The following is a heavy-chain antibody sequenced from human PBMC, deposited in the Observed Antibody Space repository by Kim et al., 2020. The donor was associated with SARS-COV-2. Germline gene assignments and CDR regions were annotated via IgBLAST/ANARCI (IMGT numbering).Heavy chain of an antibody. V-gene: IGHV5-51*01. D-gene: IGHD1-26*01. CDR1: GYSFTNYW. J-gene: IGHJ4*02. CDR3: ATGYSGTWYDF. CDR2: IYPSDSNT. Sequence: GASLKISCKGSGYSFTNYWLGWVRQMPGKGLEWMGIIYPSDSNTRYSPSFQGQVTISSDKSISTAYLQWSSLKASDTAMYYCATGYSGTWYDFWGQGTLVTVSS.